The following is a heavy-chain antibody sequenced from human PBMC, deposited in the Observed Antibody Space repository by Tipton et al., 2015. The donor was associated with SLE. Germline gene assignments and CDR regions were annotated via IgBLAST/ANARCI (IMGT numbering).Heavy chain of an antibody. D-gene: IGHD6-13*01. CDR1: GGSISSSNW. Sequence: SLRLSCAVSGGSISSSNWWSWVRQPPGKGLEWIGEIYHSGSTNYNPSLKSRVTISVDKSKNQFSLKLSSVTAADTAVYYCARGQTSSSWGNSYFDYWGQGTLVTVSS. CDR2: IYHSGST. CDR3: ARGQTSSSWGNSYFDY. V-gene: IGHV4-4*02. J-gene: IGHJ4*02.